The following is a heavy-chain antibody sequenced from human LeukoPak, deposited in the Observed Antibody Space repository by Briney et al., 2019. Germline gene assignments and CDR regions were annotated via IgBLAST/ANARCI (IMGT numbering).Heavy chain of an antibody. CDR2: IIPILGTA. V-gene: IGHV1-69*13. Sequence: SVKVSCKASGGTFSSYAISWVRQAPGQGLEWMGGIIPILGTANYAQKFQGRVTITADESTSTAYMELSSLRSEDTAVYYCARAFYGDYTVAIGYYYYGMDVWGQGTTVTVSS. D-gene: IGHD4-17*01. CDR3: ARAFYGDYTVAIGYYYYGMDV. CDR1: GGTFSSYA. J-gene: IGHJ6*02.